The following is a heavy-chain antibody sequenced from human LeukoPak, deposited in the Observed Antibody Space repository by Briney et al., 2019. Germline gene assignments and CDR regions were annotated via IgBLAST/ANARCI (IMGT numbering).Heavy chain of an antibody. J-gene: IGHJ4*02. CDR2: IYYSGST. CDR1: GGSISSGGYY. D-gene: IGHD3-22*01. CDR3: ARGSGYYDSSGYYRY. V-gene: IGHV4-31*03. Sequence: SETLSLTCTVSGGSISSGGYYWSWIRQHPGTGLEWIGYIYYSGSTYYNPSLKSRVTISVDTPKNQFSLKLSSVTAADTAVYYCARGSGYYDSSGYYRYWGQGTLVTVSS.